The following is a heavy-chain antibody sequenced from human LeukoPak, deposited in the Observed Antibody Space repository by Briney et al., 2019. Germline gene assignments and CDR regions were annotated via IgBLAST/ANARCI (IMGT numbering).Heavy chain of an antibody. V-gene: IGHV3-23*01. CDR2: ISGSGGST. CDR3: AKASRGSYYPFDY. D-gene: IGHD1-26*01. J-gene: IGHJ4*02. CDR1: GFTFSSYA. Sequence: PGGSLRLSCAASGFTFSSYAMSWVRQAPGKGLEWVSGISGSGGSTYYADSVKGRFTISRDNSKNTLYLQMNSLRAEDTAVYYWAKASRGSYYPFDYWGQGTLVTVSS.